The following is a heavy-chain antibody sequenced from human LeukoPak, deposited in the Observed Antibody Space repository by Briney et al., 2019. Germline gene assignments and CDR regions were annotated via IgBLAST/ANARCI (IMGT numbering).Heavy chain of an antibody. CDR3: ARDTRRLGAKGYYFDY. J-gene: IGHJ4*02. D-gene: IGHD1-26*01. CDR1: GGSISSYY. Sequence: PSETLSLTCTVSGGSISSYYWSWIRQPPGKGLEWIGYIYDSGSTNYNPSLKSRVTTSVDTSKNQFSLKLSSVTAADTAVYYCARDTRRLGAKGYYFDYWGQGTLVTVSS. CDR2: IYDSGST. V-gene: IGHV4-59*12.